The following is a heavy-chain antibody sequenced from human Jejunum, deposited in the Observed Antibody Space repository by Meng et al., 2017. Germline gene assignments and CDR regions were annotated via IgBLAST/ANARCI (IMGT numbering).Heavy chain of an antibody. CDR3: AKGVKSGAYYAAFDI. D-gene: IGHD1-26*01. CDR1: GFTFSDYV. Sequence: GGSLRLSCAASGFTFSDYVMGWVRQGPGKGLEWVSSIYPSGASTYHADSVKGRFTISRDNSKNTLYLQMSSLRADDTAIYYCAKGVKSGAYYAAFDIWDQGTTVTVSS. V-gene: IGHV3-23*01. J-gene: IGHJ3*02. CDR2: IYPSGAST.